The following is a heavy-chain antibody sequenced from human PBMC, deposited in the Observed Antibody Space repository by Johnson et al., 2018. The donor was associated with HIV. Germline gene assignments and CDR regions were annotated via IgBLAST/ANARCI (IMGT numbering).Heavy chain of an antibody. J-gene: IGHJ3*01. Sequence: EVQLVESGGGLVQPGGSLRLSCAASGFTFSDHYMDWVRQAPGKGLEWVARTRDKANGYSTEYAASVKGRFTISRDASKDSLYLQMNSLKSEDTAVYFCARRAYTSGWYAAFDLWGQGTMVTVSS. CDR3: ARRAYTSGWYAAFDL. V-gene: IGHV3-72*01. D-gene: IGHD6-19*01. CDR1: GFTFSDHY. CDR2: TRDKANGYST.